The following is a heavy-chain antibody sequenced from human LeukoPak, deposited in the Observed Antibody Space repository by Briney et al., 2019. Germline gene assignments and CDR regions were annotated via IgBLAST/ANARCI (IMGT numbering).Heavy chain of an antibody. V-gene: IGHV3-30*02. CDR3: ARTDSSGYYYYAFDI. CDR1: GFTFGSYW. D-gene: IGHD3-22*01. CDR2: VRYDGKNQ. J-gene: IGHJ3*02. Sequence: QSGGSLRLSCEVSGFTFGSYWMTWVRQAPGKGLEWVSFVRYDGKNQYYADSVKGRFTVSRDNSKKTVSLQMHSLRREDTAVYYCARTDSSGYYYYAFDIWGQGTMVTVSS.